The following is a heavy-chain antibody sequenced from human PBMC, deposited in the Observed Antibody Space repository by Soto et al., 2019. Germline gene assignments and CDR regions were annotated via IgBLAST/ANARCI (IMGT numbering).Heavy chain of an antibody. J-gene: IGHJ5*02. CDR3: ARDRKWGDYSWFDP. CDR1: GGSISNYY. Sequence: SETLSLTCTVSGGSISNYYWSWIRQPPGRGPEWIGFIYYGGSTDYNPSLKSRVTISVNTSKNQFSLRLSSVTAADTAVYYCARDRKWGDYSWFDPWGQGILVTVSS. D-gene: IGHD1-26*01. V-gene: IGHV4-59*01. CDR2: IYYGGST.